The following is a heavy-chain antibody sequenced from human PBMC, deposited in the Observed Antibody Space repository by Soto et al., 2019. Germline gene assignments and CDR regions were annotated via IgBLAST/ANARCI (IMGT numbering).Heavy chain of an antibody. V-gene: IGHV3-74*01. CDR2: INSDGSST. CDR1: GFTFSSYW. D-gene: IGHD1-1*01. J-gene: IGHJ4*02. Sequence: GGSLRLSCAASGFTFSSYWMHWVRQAPGKGLVWVSRINSDGSSTSYADSVKGRFTISRDNAKNALYLQMNSLRAEDTAVYYCVRVKGRGLWSGRFDYWGQGTLVTVSS. CDR3: VRVKGRGLWSGRFDY.